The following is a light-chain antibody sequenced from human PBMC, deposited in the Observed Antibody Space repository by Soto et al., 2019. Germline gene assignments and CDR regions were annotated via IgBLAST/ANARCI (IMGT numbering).Light chain of an antibody. J-gene: IGKJ4*01. CDR2: GSS. CDR1: ENVGTN. CDR3: QQYNNWGLS. V-gene: IGKV3D-15*01. Sequence: IVLTQSPATLSVSPGERVTLSCRASENVGTNLAWYQQRPGQPPGLLIYGSSTRATGISATFSGSGSRTEFTLTISSLQSEDSAGYYCQQYNNWGLSFGGGTRVEIK.